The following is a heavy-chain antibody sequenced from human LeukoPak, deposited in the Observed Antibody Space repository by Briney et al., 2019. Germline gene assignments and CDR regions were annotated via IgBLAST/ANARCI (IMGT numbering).Heavy chain of an antibody. D-gene: IGHD3-22*01. Sequence: PGGSLRLSCAASGFTFSSYAMNWVRQAPGKGLEWVAVISYDGSNKYYADSVKGRFTISRDNSKNTLYLQMNSLRAEDTAMYHCAKDAGSSGYLVDYWGQGTLVTVSS. CDR3: AKDAGSSGYLVDY. CDR2: ISYDGSNK. J-gene: IGHJ4*02. CDR1: GFTFSSYA. V-gene: IGHV3-30*18.